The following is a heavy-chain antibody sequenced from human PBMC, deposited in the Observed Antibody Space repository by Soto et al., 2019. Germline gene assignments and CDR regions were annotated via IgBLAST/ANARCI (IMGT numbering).Heavy chain of an antibody. Sequence: QVQLVQSGAEVKKPGSSVKVSCKASGGTFSSYAISWVRQAPGQGLEWMGGIIPIFGTANYAQKFQGRVTITADESTSTAYMELSSLRSEDTAVYYCATHPITTVVTGYSRTRPNWFDPWGQGTLVTVSS. CDR3: ATHPITTVVTGYSRTRPNWFDP. J-gene: IGHJ5*02. D-gene: IGHD4-17*01. CDR1: GGTFSSYA. CDR2: IIPIFGTA. V-gene: IGHV1-69*01.